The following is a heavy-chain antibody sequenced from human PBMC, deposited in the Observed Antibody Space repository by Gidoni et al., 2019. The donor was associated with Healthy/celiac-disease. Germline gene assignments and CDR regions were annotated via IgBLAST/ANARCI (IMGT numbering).Heavy chain of an antibody. CDR3: ARDPHPGSVPPYYYYGMDV. D-gene: IGHD2-8*02. J-gene: IGHJ6*02. CDR2: ISSNGGST. V-gene: IGHV3-64*01. CDR1: VFTFSSSA. Sequence: EVQLVESGGGLVQPGGSLRLSCAASVFTFSSSAMHWVRQAPGKGLEYVSAISSNGGSTYYANSVKGRVTISRDNSKNTLDLQMGSLRAEDMAVYYCARDPHPGSVPPYYYYGMDVWGQGTTVTVSS.